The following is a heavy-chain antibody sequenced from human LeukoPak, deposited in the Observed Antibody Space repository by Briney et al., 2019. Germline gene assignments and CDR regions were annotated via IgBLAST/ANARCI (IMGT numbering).Heavy chain of an antibody. D-gene: IGHD5-12*01. Sequence: APVKVSCKASGYTFTTYGVSWVRQAPGQGLEWMGWISVYNGNTDYAQKFQGRVTMTTDTSTSTVYMELRTLRSDDTAVYYCARENIVATILDYWGQGTLVTVSS. CDR3: ARENIVATILDY. V-gene: IGHV1-18*01. J-gene: IGHJ4*02. CDR2: ISVYNGNT. CDR1: GYTFTTYG.